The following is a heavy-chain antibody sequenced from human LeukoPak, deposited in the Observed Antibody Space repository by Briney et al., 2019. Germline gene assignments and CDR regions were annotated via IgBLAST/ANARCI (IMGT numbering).Heavy chain of an antibody. V-gene: IGHV1-18*01. CDR2: ISAYNGNT. J-gene: IGHJ4*02. CDR3: ARVSYYYGSGRKGYFDY. CDR1: GYTFTSYG. Sequence: GASVKVSCKASGYTFTSYGISWVRQAPGQGLEWMGWISAYNGNTNYAQKLQGRVTMTTDTSTSTAYMELRSLRSDDTAVYYCARVSYYYGSGRKGYFDYWGQGTLVTVSS. D-gene: IGHD3-10*01.